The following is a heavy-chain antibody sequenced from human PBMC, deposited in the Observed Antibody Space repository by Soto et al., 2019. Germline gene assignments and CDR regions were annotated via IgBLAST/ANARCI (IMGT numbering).Heavy chain of an antibody. J-gene: IGHJ6*02. V-gene: IGHV3-30*18. CDR3: AKNEVLVEVVARDYYGMDV. D-gene: IGHD2-15*01. CDR1: GFTFSSYG. Sequence: QVQLVESGGGVVQPGRSLRLSCAASGFTFSSYGMHWVRQAPGKGLEWVAVISYEGNKKYYADSVKGRFTISRDNSKNTLYLQMNSLRAEDTAVYYCAKNEVLVEVVARDYYGMDVWGQGTTVTVSS. CDR2: ISYEGNKK.